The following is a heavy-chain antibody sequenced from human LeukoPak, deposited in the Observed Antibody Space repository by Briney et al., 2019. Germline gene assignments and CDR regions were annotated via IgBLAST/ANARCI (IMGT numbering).Heavy chain of an antibody. J-gene: IGHJ6*04. CDR1: GGSLSSGGYY. D-gene: IGHD3-16*02. CDR3: AMGYVWRSYRYGSTMDV. V-gene: IGHV4-31*03. Sequence: PSETLSLTCTVSGGSLSSGGYYWSWIRQHPGKGLEWIGYIYYSGSTYYNPSLKSRVTISVDTSKNQFSLKLSSVTATDTAVYYCAMGYVWRSYRYGSTMDVWGKGTTVTVSS. CDR2: IYYSGST.